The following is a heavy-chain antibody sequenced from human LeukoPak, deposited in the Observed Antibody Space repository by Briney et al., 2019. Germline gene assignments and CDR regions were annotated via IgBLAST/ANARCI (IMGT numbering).Heavy chain of an antibody. V-gene: IGHV4-59*01. CDR2: IYYSGST. Sequence: SETLSLTCTVSGGSISSYYWSWIRQPPGKGLEWIGYIYYSGSTNYNPSLKSRVTISVDTSKNQFSLKLSSVTAADTAVYYCARGDTYYDFWSGSAFDIWGQGTMVTVSS. J-gene: IGHJ3*02. CDR3: ARGDTYYDFWSGSAFDI. CDR1: GGSISSYY. D-gene: IGHD3-3*01.